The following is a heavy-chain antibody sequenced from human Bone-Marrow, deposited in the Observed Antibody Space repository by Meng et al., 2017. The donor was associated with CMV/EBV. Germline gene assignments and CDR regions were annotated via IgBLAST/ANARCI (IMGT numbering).Heavy chain of an antibody. V-gene: IGHV1-69*01. CDR2: IIPIFGTA. J-gene: IGHJ4*02. CDR3: ASWAGNTFDY. D-gene: IGHD2/OR15-2a*01. CDR1: GGTFSSYA. Sequence: QLAPPGAEVKKPGSSVKVSCKASGGTFSSYAIRWLRQAPGQGLEWMGGIIPIFGTANYAQKFQGRVTITADESTSTAYMELSSLRSEDTAVYYCASWAGNTFDYWGQGTLVTVSS.